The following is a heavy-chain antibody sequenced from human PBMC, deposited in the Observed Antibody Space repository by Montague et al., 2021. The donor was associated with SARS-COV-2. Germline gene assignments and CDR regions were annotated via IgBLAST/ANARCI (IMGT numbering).Heavy chain of an antibody. J-gene: IGHJ4*02. Sequence: SETLSLTCAVSGGFISSSNWWSWVRQPPGKGLEWIGEIHHSGSTXYNPSLKSRVPMSVDRSKNHFSLRLSSVTAADTAMYYCARGGYGGWTGYYFDYWGQGTLVTVSS. V-gene: IGHV4-4*02. CDR1: GGFISSSNW. CDR3: ARGGYGGWTGYYFDY. D-gene: IGHD4/OR15-4a*01. CDR2: IHHSGST.